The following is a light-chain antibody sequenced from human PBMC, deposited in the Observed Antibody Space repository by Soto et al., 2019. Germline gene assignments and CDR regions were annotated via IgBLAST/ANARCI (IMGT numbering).Light chain of an antibody. Sequence: EIVLTQSPGTLSLSPGERATLSCRASQSVSSSYLAWYQQKPGQAPRLLIYGASSRATGIPDRFSGSGSGTDFTLTISRLEPEDVAVYYCQQSGSSPLTFGPGTKVDIK. CDR2: GAS. V-gene: IGKV3-20*01. CDR3: QQSGSSPLT. J-gene: IGKJ3*01. CDR1: QSVSSSY.